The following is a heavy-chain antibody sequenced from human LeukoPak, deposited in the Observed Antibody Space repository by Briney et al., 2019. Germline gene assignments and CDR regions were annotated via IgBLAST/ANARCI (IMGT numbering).Heavy chain of an antibody. CDR1: GFTFRNYD. J-gene: IGHJ3*02. CDR2: IGIADDT. V-gene: IGHV3-13*01. D-gene: IGHD5/OR15-5a*01. Sequence: QLGGSLRLSCAASGFTFRNYDMHWVRQFPGRGLEWVSAIGIADDTHYPDSVKGRFTISRENAKNSLYLQMNSLRDGDTAVYYCVRGGIQVSGIDAFDIWGQGTMVTVSS. CDR3: VRGGIQVSGIDAFDI.